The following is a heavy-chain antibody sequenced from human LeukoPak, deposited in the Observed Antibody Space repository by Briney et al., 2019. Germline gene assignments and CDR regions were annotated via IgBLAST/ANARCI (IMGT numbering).Heavy chain of an antibody. J-gene: IGHJ5*02. CDR2: ISSSGSTI. D-gene: IGHD3-10*01. Sequence: NPGGSLRLSCAASGFTFSDYYMSWIRQAPGKGLEWVSYISSSGSTIYYADSVKGRFTISRDNAKNSLYLQMNSLRAEDTAVYYCARRSNSNMVRGAFDPWGQGTLVTVSS. V-gene: IGHV3-11*04. CDR3: ARRSNSNMVRGAFDP. CDR1: GFTFSDYY.